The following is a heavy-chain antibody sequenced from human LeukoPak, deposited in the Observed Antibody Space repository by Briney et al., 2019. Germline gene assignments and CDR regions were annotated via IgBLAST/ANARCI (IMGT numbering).Heavy chain of an antibody. D-gene: IGHD6-19*01. V-gene: IGHV3-7*01. Sequence: GGSLRLSCAAAGFTVSSYWMSWVRQAPGKGLGWVANIKQDGSEKYYVDSVKGRFTISRDNAKNSLYLQMNSLRAEDTAVYYCARDLTGYSSGPTGYWGQGTLVTVSS. CDR1: GFTVSSYW. J-gene: IGHJ4*02. CDR2: IKQDGSEK. CDR3: ARDLTGYSSGPTGY.